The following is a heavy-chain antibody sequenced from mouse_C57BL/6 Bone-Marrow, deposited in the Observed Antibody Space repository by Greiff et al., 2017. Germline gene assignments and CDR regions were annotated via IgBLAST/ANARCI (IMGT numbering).Heavy chain of an antibody. J-gene: IGHJ2*01. CDR2: IDPETGGT. D-gene: IGHD2-3*01. CDR1: GYTFTDYE. V-gene: IGHV1-15*01. Sequence: QVQLQQSGAELVRPGASVTLSCKASGYTFTDYEMHWVKQTPVHGLEWIGAIDPETGGTAYNQKFKGKAILTADKSSSTAYMELRSLTSEDSAVYYCTRERISDGYLYDFDDWGQGTTLTVSS. CDR3: TRERISDGYLYDFDD.